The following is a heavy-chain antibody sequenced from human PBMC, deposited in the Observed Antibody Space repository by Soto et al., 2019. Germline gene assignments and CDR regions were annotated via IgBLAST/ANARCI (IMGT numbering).Heavy chain of an antibody. CDR2: IYWNDDK. Sequence: GSGPTLVNPTQTLTLTCTFSGFSLSTSGVGVGWIRQPPGKALEWLALIYWNDDKRYSPSLKSRLTITKDTSKNQVVLTMTNMDPVDTATYYCAHGYYDFWSGYHTHVRAFDYWGQGTLVTVSS. J-gene: IGHJ4*02. CDR1: GFSLSTSGVG. CDR3: AHGYYDFWSGYHTHVRAFDY. D-gene: IGHD3-3*01. V-gene: IGHV2-5*01.